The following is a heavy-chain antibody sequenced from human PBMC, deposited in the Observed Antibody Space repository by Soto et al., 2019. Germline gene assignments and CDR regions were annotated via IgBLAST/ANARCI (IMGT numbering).Heavy chain of an antibody. V-gene: IGHV3-21*06. CDR3: ARESEDLTSNFDY. Sequence: GGSPRLSCAASGFTFTRYSMNWVRQAPGKGLEWVSSISSTTNYMYYGDSMKGRFTISRDNAKNSLYLEMNSLRAEDTAVYYCARESEDLTSNFDYWGQGTLVTVSS. CDR1: GFTFTRYS. CDR2: ISSTTNYM. J-gene: IGHJ4*02.